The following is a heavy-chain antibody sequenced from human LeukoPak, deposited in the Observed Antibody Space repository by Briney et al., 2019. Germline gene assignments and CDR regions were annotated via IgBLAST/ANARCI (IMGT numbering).Heavy chain of an antibody. J-gene: IGHJ3*02. V-gene: IGHV4-59*12. D-gene: IGHD6-19*01. CDR3: AREEGSGWYGGAFDI. CDR1: GGSISSYY. Sequence: SETLSLTCTVSGGSISSYYWSWIRQPPGKGLEWIGCIYYSGSTNYNPSLKSRVTISVDTSKNQFSLKLSSVTAADTAVYYCAREEGSGWYGGAFDIWGQGTMVTVSS. CDR2: IYYSGST.